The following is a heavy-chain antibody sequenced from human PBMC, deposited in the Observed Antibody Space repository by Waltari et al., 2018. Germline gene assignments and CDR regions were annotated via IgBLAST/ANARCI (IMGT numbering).Heavy chain of an antibody. CDR1: GFSFRRYW. D-gene: IGHD4-4*01. CDR3: ARVASNWHFDL. CDR2: IDSDGGTK. Sequence: EAQLVESGGALVQPGVSLRLSCAASGFSFRRYWMHWFRQVPGKGLVWVSRIDSDGGTKIYADSVKGRFTISRDNAKNTVYLQMNSLRAEDMAIYYCARVASNWHFDLWGRGTLVTV. J-gene: IGHJ2*01. V-gene: IGHV3-74*01.